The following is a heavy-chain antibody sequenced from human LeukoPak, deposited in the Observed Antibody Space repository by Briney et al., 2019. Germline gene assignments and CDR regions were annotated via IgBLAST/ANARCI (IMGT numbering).Heavy chain of an antibody. V-gene: IGHV4-34*01. CDR2: ISHSGST. CDR1: GGSFSGYY. D-gene: IGHD6-13*01. J-gene: IGHJ6*02. CDR3: ARTTTGYSSSWYYSPYYGMDV. Sequence: SETLSLTCAVYGGSFSGYYWSWIRQPPGKGLEWIGEISHSGSTNYNPSLKSRVTISVDTSKNQFSLKLSSVTAADTAVYYCARTTTGYSSSWYYSPYYGMDVWGQGTTVTVSS.